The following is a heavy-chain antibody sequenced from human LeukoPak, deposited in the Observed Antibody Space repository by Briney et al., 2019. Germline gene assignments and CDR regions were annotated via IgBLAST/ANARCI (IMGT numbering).Heavy chain of an antibody. V-gene: IGHV3-23*01. J-gene: IGHJ4*02. Sequence: GGSLRLSCAASGFTFSSYGMNWVRQAPGKGLEWVSGISPSGGGTYYADSVKGRFTISRDDSKNTLSLQMNSLRVEDTAVYYRAKDDESVATTFFDYWGQGTLVTVSS. CDR3: AKDDESVATTFFDY. D-gene: IGHD5-12*01. CDR2: ISPSGGGT. CDR1: GFTFSSYG.